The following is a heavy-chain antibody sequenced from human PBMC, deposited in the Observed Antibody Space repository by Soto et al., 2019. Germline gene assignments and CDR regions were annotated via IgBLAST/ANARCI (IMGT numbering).Heavy chain of an antibody. D-gene: IGHD6-6*01. CDR1: GFNFNTYG. V-gene: IGHV3-33*01. J-gene: IGHJ4*02. CDR3: ARYRVTVRLAWALDY. Sequence: QVQLVESGGGVGQPGQSLRLSCAASGFNFNTYGIHWVRQAPGKGLEWVSVIWYDGRNEYYIDSVKGRFTITRDNSKNTVYLPMKSLRVDDTASYYCARYRVTVRLAWALDYWGQGTLVTVSS. CDR2: IWYDGRNE.